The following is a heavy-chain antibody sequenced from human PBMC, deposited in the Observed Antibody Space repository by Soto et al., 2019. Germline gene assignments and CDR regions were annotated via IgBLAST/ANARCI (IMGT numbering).Heavy chain of an antibody. CDR1: GFTFSNAW. Sequence: EVQLVESGGGLVKPGGSLRLSCAASGFTFSNAWMSWVRQAPGKGLEWVGRIKSKTDGGTTDYAAPVKGRFTISRDDSKNTLYLQMNSLKTEGTAVYYCTTEGYCSGGSCYPTIDYWGQGTLVTVSS. CDR2: IKSKTDGGTT. V-gene: IGHV3-15*01. J-gene: IGHJ4*02. D-gene: IGHD2-15*01. CDR3: TTEGYCSGGSCYPTIDY.